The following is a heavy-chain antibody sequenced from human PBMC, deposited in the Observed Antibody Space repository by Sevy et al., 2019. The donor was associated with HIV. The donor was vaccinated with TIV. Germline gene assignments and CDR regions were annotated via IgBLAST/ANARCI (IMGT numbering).Heavy chain of an antibody. Sequence: SETLSLTCAVYGGSFSGYYWNWIRQPPGKGLEWIGEINHSGSTRYNPSLKSRITISVDTSKNQFSLRLNSVTAADTAVYYCARAPPVVVVPGAPSWFDPWGQGTLVTVSS. CDR3: ARAPPVVVVPGAPSWFDP. CDR2: INHSGST. CDR1: GGSFSGYY. D-gene: IGHD2-2*01. J-gene: IGHJ5*02. V-gene: IGHV4-34*01.